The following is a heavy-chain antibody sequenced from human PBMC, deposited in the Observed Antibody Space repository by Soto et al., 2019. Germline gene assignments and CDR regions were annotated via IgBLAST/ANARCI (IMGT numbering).Heavy chain of an antibody. CDR1: GGSISSGGYY. Sequence: QVQLQESGPGLVKPSQTLSLTCTVSGGSISSGGYYWSWIRQHPGKGLEWIGYIYYSGSTYYNPSLKSRVTISVDTSKNQFSLKLSSVTAADTAVYYCARDLARYCSSTSCYPNNWFDPWGQGTLGTVSS. V-gene: IGHV4-31*03. J-gene: IGHJ5*02. CDR2: IYYSGST. D-gene: IGHD2-2*01. CDR3: ARDLARYCSSTSCYPNNWFDP.